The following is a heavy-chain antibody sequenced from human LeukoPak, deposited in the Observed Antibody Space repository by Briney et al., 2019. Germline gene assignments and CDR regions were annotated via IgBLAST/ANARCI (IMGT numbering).Heavy chain of an antibody. J-gene: IGHJ4*02. V-gene: IGHV3-7*03. D-gene: IGHD4-23*01. CDR1: GFAVSRSW. CDR3: ARGGLLGGFDY. Sequence: GGSLRLSCAASGFAVSRSWMTWVRQAPGKGLEWVANINQDGREIDYVDSVRGRFTISRDNAENSLCLQMNSLRAEDTAVYYCARGGLLGGFDYWGQGTLVTVSS. CDR2: INQDGREI.